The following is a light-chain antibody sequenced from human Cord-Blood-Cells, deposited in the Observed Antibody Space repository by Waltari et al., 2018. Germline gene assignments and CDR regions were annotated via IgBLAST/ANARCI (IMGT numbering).Light chain of an antibody. CDR1: SSAVGGYNY. CDR3: CSYAGSYTLV. V-gene: IGLV2-11*01. CDR2: DVS. Sequence: QSALTPPRPVSGSPGPSVTISCTGPSSAVGGYNYVSWYQQHPGKAPKLMIYDVSKRPSGVPDRFSGSKSGNTASLTISGLQAEDEADYYCCSYAGSYTLVFGGGTKLTVL. J-gene: IGLJ2*01.